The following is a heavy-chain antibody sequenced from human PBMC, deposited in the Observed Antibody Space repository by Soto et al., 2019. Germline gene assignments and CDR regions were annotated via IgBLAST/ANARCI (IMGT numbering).Heavy chain of an antibody. V-gene: IGHV3-74*01. CDR1: GFRVSDYW. Sequence: EVQLVESGGGLVQPGGSLRLACAGSGFRVSDYWMHWVRQAPGKGLVWVSRVSNEGSKEYADFVKGRFTLSKDNAKNTLYLEMDSLSVEDTALYYCTATPWNGMGVWGQGTKVTVAS. D-gene: IGHD1-1*01. J-gene: IGHJ6*02. CDR3: TATPWNGMGV. CDR2: VSNEGSK.